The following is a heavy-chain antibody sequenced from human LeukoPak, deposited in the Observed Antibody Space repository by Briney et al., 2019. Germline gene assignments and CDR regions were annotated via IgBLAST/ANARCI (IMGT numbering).Heavy chain of an antibody. J-gene: IGHJ4*02. CDR2: ISGGTI. CDR1: GFTFNTYS. V-gene: IGHV3-48*04. D-gene: IGHD6-19*01. Sequence: PGGSLRLSCAASGFTFNTYSMNWVRQAPGKGLEWISYISGGTIYYADSVKGRFTISRDNAKNSLYLQMNSLRAEDTAVYYCARDSSGWYYFDYWGQGILVTVSS. CDR3: ARDSSGWYYFDY.